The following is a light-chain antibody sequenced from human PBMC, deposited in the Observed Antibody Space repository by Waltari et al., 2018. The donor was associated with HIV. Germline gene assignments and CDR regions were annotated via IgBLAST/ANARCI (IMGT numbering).Light chain of an antibody. CDR3: HQFYSTPFT. CDR2: WAS. J-gene: IGKJ3*01. CDR1: PSVLNSSNNKNY. V-gene: IGKV4-1*01. Sequence: DIVMTQFPDSLAVSLGERATIHCTSSPSVLNSSNNKNYLSWYQQKPGQPPKLLIYWASTRESGVPDRFSGSGSGTDFTLTISSLQAEDVAVYYCHQFYSTPFTFGPGTKVDI.